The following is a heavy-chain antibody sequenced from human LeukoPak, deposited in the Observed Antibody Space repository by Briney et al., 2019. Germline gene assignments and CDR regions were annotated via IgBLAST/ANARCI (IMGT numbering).Heavy chain of an antibody. CDR1: GDRFTSYW. CDR3: ARRPLHSQNYFDR. J-gene: IGHJ5*02. Sequence: GQSLKISFKAYGDRFTSYWVAWVRQQPGKGLDWMGIVFPGESATRSSPSLEGQVRISVDSSTTTDYLHWSRLKTSDTAIYYCARRPLHSQNYFDRWGQGSLDTVPP. CDR2: VFPGESAT. D-gene: IGHD1-7*01. V-gene: IGHV5-51*01.